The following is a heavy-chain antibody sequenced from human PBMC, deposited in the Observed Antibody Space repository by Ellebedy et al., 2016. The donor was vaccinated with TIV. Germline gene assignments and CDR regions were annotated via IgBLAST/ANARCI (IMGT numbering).Heavy chain of an antibody. Sequence: GESLKISCAASAFPLTTSALSWVRQAPGKGLDSVSTFIASGYTTYYAYSVKGRFAISRDESKNTLHLQMSSLRAEATATYYCARARDYHDFVVPPTARYWYFDLWGRGTLVTVSP. CDR1: AFPLTTSA. CDR3: ARARDYHDFVVPPTARYWYFDL. D-gene: IGHD3-22*01. V-gene: IGHV3-23*01. CDR2: FIASGYTT. J-gene: IGHJ2*01.